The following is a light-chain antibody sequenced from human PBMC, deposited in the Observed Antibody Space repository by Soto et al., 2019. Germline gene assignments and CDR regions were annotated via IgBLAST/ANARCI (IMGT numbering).Light chain of an antibody. V-gene: IGKV1-5*01. CDR1: QTISSW. Sequence: DIQMTQSPSTLSASVGDRVTITCRASQTISSWLAWYQQKPGKAPKLLIYAASTLESGVSSRFSGRGSVTEFTLTINSLQPEDFATYYCQQYKSYLRTFGQGTKVEIK. J-gene: IGKJ1*01. CDR2: AAS. CDR3: QQYKSYLRT.